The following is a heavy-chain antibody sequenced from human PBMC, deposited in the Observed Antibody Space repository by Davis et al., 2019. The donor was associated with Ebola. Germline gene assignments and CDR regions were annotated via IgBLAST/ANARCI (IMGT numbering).Heavy chain of an antibody. D-gene: IGHD4-17*01. V-gene: IGHV3-48*03. J-gene: IGHJ6*02. CDR1: GFTFSSYE. CDR2: ISSSGSTI. CDR3: ARAMETTFYYYGMDV. Sequence: GGSLRLSCAASGFTFSSYEMNWVRQAPGKGLEWVSYISSSGSTIYYADSVKGRFTISRDNAKNSLYLQMNSLRAEDTAVYYCARAMETTFYYYGMDVWGQGTTVTVSS.